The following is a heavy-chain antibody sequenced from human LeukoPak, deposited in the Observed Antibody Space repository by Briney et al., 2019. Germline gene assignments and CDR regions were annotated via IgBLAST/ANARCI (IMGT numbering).Heavy chain of an antibody. D-gene: IGHD2-21*02. CDR2: IIPTGEIA. CDR3: ARISDSTRVTAAFDV. CDR1: GDTFRTYD. V-gene: IGHV1-69*04. J-gene: IGHJ3*01. Sequence: SVGVSRKTSGDTFRTYDVHWVRQAPGQGLEWMGRIIPTGEIADYAQKFQSRVTMTADKSTTTAYMEVRSLKSEDTAFYYCARISDSTRVTAAFDVWGHGKM.